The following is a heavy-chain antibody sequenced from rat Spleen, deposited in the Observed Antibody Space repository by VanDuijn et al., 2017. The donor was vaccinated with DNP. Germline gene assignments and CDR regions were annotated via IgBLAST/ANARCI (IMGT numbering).Heavy chain of an antibody. CDR2: INTDGGST. V-gene: IGHV5-58*01. D-gene: IGHD5-1*01. CDR3: ARGAGSPYWSFDF. CDR1: GFTFSNRW. Sequence: EVQLVETGGGLVQPGGSLKLSCVASGFTFSNRWMFWIRQAPGKGLEWMASINTDGGSTYYPDSVKGRFTISRDNAENTVYLQMNSLRSEDTATYYCARGAGSPYWSFDFWGPGTVVTVSS. J-gene: IGHJ1*01.